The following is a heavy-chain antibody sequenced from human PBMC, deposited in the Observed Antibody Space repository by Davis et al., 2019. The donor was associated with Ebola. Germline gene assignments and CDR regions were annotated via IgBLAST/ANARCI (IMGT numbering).Heavy chain of an antibody. D-gene: IGHD6-19*01. CDR1: GFTFSSYG. CDR2: IWYDGSNK. V-gene: IGHV3-33*01. CDR3: ARDRTQWLGYFDY. Sequence: GGSLRLSCAASGFTFSSYGMHWVRQAPGKGLEWVAVIWYDGSNKYYADSVKGRFTISRDNSKNTLYLQMNSLRAEDTAVYYCARDRTQWLGYFDYWGQGTLVTVSS. J-gene: IGHJ4*02.